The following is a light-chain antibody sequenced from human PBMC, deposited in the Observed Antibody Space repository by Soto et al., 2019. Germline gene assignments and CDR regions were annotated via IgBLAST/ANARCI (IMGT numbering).Light chain of an antibody. J-gene: IGKJ1*01. CDR2: KAS. Sequence: IQMTQSPSTLFVSVGDRVTFTCRASQSLGSWLAWYQQRPGKAPKLLISKASSLESGVPSRFSGSGSGTEFTLTISSLQPDDFATYYCQQYNTYSEWTFGQGTKVEIK. CDR1: QSLGSW. V-gene: IGKV1-5*03. CDR3: QQYNTYSEWT.